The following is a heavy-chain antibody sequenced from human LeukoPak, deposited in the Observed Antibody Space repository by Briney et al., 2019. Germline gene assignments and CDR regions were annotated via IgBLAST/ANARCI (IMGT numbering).Heavy chain of an antibody. J-gene: IGHJ4*02. Sequence: SVKVSCKASGGTFSSYAISWVRQAPGQGLEWMGGIIPVFGTANYAQKFQGRVTITADESTRTAYMELSRLRSEDRAVYYCARGALYDSSGYYYVYWGRGTLVTVSS. CDR2: IIPVFGTA. V-gene: IGHV1-69*13. D-gene: IGHD3-22*01. CDR1: GGTFSSYA. CDR3: ARGALYDSSGYYYVY.